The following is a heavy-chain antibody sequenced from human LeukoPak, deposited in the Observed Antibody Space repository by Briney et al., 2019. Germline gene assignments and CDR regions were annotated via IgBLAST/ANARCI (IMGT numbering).Heavy chain of an antibody. CDR3: AKDLTRGFGKGAFDI. Sequence: GGSLRLSCAASGFTFSSYSMNWVRQAPGKGLEWVSAISGSGGSTYYADSVKGRFTISRDNSKNTLYLQMNSLRAEDTAVYYCAKDLTRGFGKGAFDIWGQGTMVTVSS. CDR1: GFTFSSYS. V-gene: IGHV3-23*01. D-gene: IGHD3-3*01. CDR2: ISGSGGST. J-gene: IGHJ3*02.